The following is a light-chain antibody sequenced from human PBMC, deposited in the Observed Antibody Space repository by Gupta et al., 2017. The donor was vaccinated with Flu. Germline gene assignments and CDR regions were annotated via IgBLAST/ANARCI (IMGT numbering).Light chain of an antibody. CDR1: QSVSSSY. CDR2: GAS. CDR3: QQYGSSPGT. V-gene: IGKV3-20*01. J-gene: IGKJ1*01. Sequence: EMVLTQSPRTLSLSPGERVTLSCRASQSVSSSYLAWYQQKPGQAPRLLIYGASSRATGMPDRFSGSGSGTDFTLTISRLEPEDFAVYYCQQYGSSPGTFGQGTKVEIK.